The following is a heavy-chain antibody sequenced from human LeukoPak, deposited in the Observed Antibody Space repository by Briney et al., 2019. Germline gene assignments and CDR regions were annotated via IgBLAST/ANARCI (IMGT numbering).Heavy chain of an antibody. CDR2: ITSAGENT. D-gene: IGHD3-22*01. J-gene: IGHJ4*02. Sequence: GGSLRLSCAASEFTFSIYAMSWVRQAPGKGLEWVSSITSAGENTFYTGSVKGRFTISRDNSRNTLYLQMNSLRAEDTAIYYCAEDRPNYYGSNGHYYRRDGDYWGQGTLVTVSS. CDR3: AEDRPNYYGSNGHYYRRDGDY. CDR1: EFTFSIYA. V-gene: IGHV3-23*01.